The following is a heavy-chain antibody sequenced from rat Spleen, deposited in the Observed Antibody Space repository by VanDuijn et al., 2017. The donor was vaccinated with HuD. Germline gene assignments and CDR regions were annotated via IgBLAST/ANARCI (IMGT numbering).Heavy chain of an antibody. CDR3: ARLGGLRNWFAY. J-gene: IGHJ3*01. Sequence: EVQLVESGGGLVEPGRSLKLSCAASGFAFRNYGMAWVRQAPKKGLEWVAAIIYDGSNTFYRDSVKGRFTISRDNAKSTLYLQMDSLRSEDTAIYYCARLGGLRNWFAYWGQGTLVTVSS. CDR2: IIYDGSNT. D-gene: IGHD4-3*01. CDR1: GFAFRNYG. V-gene: IGHV5-17*01.